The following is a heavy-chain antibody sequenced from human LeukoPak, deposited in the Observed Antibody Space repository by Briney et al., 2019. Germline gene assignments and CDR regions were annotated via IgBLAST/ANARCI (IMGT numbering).Heavy chain of an antibody. V-gene: IGHV3-48*03. Sequence: GGSLRLSCAASGFMFSSYEMNWVRQTPGKGLEWVSYISRSGSTIYYADSVKGRFTISRDNAKNSMYLQMNSLRVEDTAVYYCARVEWYYWGQGTLVAVSS. CDR2: ISRSGSTI. CDR3: ARVEWYY. J-gene: IGHJ4*02. D-gene: IGHD3-3*01. CDR1: GFMFSSYE.